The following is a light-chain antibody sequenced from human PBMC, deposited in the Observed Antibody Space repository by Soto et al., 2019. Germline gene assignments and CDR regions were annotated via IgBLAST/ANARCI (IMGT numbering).Light chain of an antibody. V-gene: IGKV1-39*01. CDR1: QSISNY. J-gene: IGKJ5*01. CDR3: HQTYSPPPT. Sequence: DVQMTQSPSSLSASVGDRVTITCRSSQSISNYLNWYQQNPGKPPRVLIYGATNLQSGVPSRFSGSGSGTDFTLTISNVRPEDFATYYCHQTYSPPPTFGQGTRL. CDR2: GAT.